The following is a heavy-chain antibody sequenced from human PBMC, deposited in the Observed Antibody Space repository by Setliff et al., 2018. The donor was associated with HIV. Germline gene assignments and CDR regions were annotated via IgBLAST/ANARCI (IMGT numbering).Heavy chain of an antibody. Sequence: TGGSLRLSCAASGFTFSSYSMNWVRQAPGKGLEWVSYISRSSGTIYYAESVKGRFTISRDNAKNSLYLQMNSLRAEDTALYYCATSIHTRGAIDFWGQGTLVTVSS. CDR1: GFTFSSYS. J-gene: IGHJ4*02. D-gene: IGHD1-26*01. V-gene: IGHV3-48*01. CDR2: ISRSSGTI. CDR3: ATSIHTRGAIDF.